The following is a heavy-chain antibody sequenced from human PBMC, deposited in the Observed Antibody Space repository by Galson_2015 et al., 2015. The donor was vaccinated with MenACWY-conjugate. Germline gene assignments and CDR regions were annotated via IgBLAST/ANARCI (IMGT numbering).Heavy chain of an antibody. CDR1: GDSVSSNSAA. V-gene: IGHV6-1*01. D-gene: IGHD5-18*01. J-gene: IGHJ4*02. CDR3: ARAALLRGYIFMYFFDY. Sequence: CAISGDSVSSNSAAWDWIRQSPSRGLEWLGRTYYRSKWYNDYAVSVKSRISINPDTSKNQLTLHLNSVTPEDTAVYYCARAALLRGYIFMYFFDYWGQGTLVTVSS. CDR2: TYYRSKWYN.